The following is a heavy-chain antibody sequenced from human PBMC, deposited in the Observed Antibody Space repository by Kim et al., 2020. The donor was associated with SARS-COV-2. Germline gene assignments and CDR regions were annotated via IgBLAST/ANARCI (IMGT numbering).Heavy chain of an antibody. J-gene: IGHJ4*02. Sequence: SETLSLTCTVSGGSISSYYWSWIRQPPGEGLEWIGYIYYSGSTNYNPSLKSRVTISVDTSKNQFSLKLSSVTAADTAVYYLARGGGGYYSSLDYWGQGTLVPVSS. CDR3: ARGGGGYYSSLDY. V-gene: IGHV4-59*01. CDR2: IYYSGST. CDR1: GGSISSYY. D-gene: IGHD3-22*01.